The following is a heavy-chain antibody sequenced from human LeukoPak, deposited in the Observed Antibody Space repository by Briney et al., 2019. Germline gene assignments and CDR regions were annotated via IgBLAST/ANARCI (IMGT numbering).Heavy chain of an antibody. CDR3: GRTIAQYSNTWLYYFYGLDV. V-gene: IGHV3-23*01. CDR1: GFTFGGYA. J-gene: IGHJ6*02. Sequence: PGGSLRLSCTASGFTFGGYAMTWVRQAPGKGLEWVSSISANSEDSYYADPVKGRFTISRDNSRSTLYLQMDSLSADDTAVYYCGRTIAQYSNTWLYYFYGLDVWGQGTTVTVSS. CDR2: ISANSEDS. D-gene: IGHD1-7*01.